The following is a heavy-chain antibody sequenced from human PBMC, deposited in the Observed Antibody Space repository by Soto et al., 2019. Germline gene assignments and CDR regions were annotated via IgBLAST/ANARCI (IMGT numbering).Heavy chain of an antibody. Sequence: GGSLRLSCAASGFTFSSYAMSWVRQAPGKGLEWVSAISGSGGSTYYADSVKGRFTISRDNSKNTLYLQMNSLGAEDTAVYYCAKERSGSYYKLVNWFDPWGQGTLVTVSS. CDR3: AKERSGSYYKLVNWFDP. CDR1: GFTFSSYA. CDR2: ISGSGGST. J-gene: IGHJ5*02. D-gene: IGHD3-10*01. V-gene: IGHV3-23*01.